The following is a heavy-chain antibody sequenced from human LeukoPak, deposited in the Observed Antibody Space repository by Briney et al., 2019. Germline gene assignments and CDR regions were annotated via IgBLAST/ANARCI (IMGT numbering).Heavy chain of an antibody. J-gene: IGHJ4*02. CDR3: ARVVVGGSSGYYPYYFDY. Sequence: SVKVSCKVSGGTFSSYAISWVRQAPGQGLEWMGGIIPIFGTANYAQKFQGRVTITADESTSTAYMELSSLRSEDTAVYYCARVVVGGSSGYYPYYFDYWGQGTLVTVSS. CDR2: IIPIFGTA. CDR1: GGTFSSYA. D-gene: IGHD3-22*01. V-gene: IGHV1-69*01.